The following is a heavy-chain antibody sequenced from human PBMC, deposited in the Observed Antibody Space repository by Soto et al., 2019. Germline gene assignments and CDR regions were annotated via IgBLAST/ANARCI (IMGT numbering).Heavy chain of an antibody. CDR2: IYSGGST. V-gene: IGHV3-66*01. D-gene: IGHD3-22*01. J-gene: IGHJ6*02. CDR1: GFTVSSNY. CDR3: ARDFQGYYYDSSGSRPHYGMDV. Sequence: GGSLRLSCAASGFTVSSNYMSWVRQAPGKGLEWVSVIYSGGSTYYADSVKGRFTISRDNSKNTLYLQMNSLRAEDTAVYYCARDFQGYYYDSSGSRPHYGMDVWGQGTTVTVSS.